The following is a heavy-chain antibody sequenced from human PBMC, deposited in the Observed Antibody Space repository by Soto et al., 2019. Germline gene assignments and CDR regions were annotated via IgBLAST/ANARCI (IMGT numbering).Heavy chain of an antibody. CDR3: ARYSGSYWHYLDF. V-gene: IGHV5-51*01. D-gene: IGHD1-26*01. CDR1: GYSFASHG. Sequence: GESLKISCKGSGYSFASHGVAWVRQMPEKGLEWIGTIYPGDSDTKYSSAFRGHVTISADTSVSTAYLQWRSLEATDSAIYYCARYSGSYWHYLDFWGQGTLVTVSS. CDR2: IYPGDSDT. J-gene: IGHJ4*02.